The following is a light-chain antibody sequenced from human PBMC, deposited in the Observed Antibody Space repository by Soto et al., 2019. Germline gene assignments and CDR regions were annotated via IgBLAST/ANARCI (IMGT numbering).Light chain of an antibody. J-gene: IGLJ2*01. CDR3: GTWDYSLSAVV. V-gene: IGLV1-51*01. Sequence: QSVMTQPPSVSAAPGQKVTISCSGSSSNIGGNSVSWYQQLPGTAPKLLIYDDDKRPSGIPDRFSGSKSGTSATLGITGFQTGDEADYFCGTWDYSLSAVVFGGGTKVTVL. CDR2: DDD. CDR1: SSNIGGNS.